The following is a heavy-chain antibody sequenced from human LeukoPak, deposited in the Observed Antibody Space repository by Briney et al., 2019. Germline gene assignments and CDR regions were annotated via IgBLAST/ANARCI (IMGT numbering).Heavy chain of an antibody. CDR1: GFTFSSYG. Sequence: GTSLRLSCAASGFTFSSYGMHWVRRAPGKGLEWVSYISSSGSTIYYADSVKGRFTISRDNAKNSLYLQMNSLRAEDTAVYYCARYSGYDTPFFDYWGQGTLVTVSS. CDR2: ISSSGSTI. CDR3: ARYSGYDTPFFDY. V-gene: IGHV3-48*04. D-gene: IGHD5-12*01. J-gene: IGHJ4*02.